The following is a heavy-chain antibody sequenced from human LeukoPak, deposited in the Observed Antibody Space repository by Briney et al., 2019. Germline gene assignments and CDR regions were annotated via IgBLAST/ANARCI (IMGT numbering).Heavy chain of an antibody. V-gene: IGHV4-30-2*01. Sequence: SQTLSLTCAVSGGSISSGGYSWSWIRQPPGKGLEWIGYIYHSGSTYYNPSLKSRVTISVDRSKNQFSLKLSSVTAADTALYYCARDPSGNGGGGEYYFDYWGQGTLVTVSS. CDR2: IYHSGST. CDR1: GGSISSGGYS. J-gene: IGHJ4*02. CDR3: ARDPSGNGGGGEYYFDY. D-gene: IGHD1-26*01.